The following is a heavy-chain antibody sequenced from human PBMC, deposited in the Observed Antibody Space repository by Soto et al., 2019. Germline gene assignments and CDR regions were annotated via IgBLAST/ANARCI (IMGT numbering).Heavy chain of an antibody. J-gene: IGHJ4*02. V-gene: IGHV4-39*01. CDR3: ARRFSFGGVIVTYFDY. D-gene: IGHD3-16*02. CDR1: GGSISSGSYD. Sequence: QLQLQESGPGLVKPSETLSLTCTVSGGSISSGSYDWGWIRQPPGKGLEWIGSIYYGGSTYYNPSLTTRVTISVDTSKTQFSLKLSSVTAADTAVYYCARRFSFGGVIVTYFDYWGQGTLVTVSS. CDR2: IYYGGST.